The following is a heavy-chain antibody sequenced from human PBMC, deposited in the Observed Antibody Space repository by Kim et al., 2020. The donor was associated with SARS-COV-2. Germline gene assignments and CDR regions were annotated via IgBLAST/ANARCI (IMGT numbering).Heavy chain of an antibody. J-gene: IGHJ6*02. D-gene: IGHD4-17*01. CDR3: ARDGPYDYGDYGPYYYGMDV. Sequence: SETLSLTCTVSGGSISSYYWSWIRQPPGKGLEWIGYIYYSGSTNYNPSLKSRVTISVDTSKNQFSLKLSSVTAADTAVYYCARDGPYDYGDYGPYYYGMDVWGQGTTVTVSS. V-gene: IGHV4-59*01. CDR1: GGSISSYY. CDR2: IYYSGST.